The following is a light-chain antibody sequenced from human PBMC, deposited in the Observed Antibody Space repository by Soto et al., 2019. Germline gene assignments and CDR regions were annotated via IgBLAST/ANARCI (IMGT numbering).Light chain of an antibody. CDR1: QDIRSS. V-gene: IGKV3-15*01. Sequence: IVMTQSPSTLSLSPGERVTLSCRAIQDIRSSLAWYQQKPGQAPRLLIYGASIRATGVPATFSGSGSGTEFTLSISSLQSEHLGVYYCQQDSSWPLTFGGGTKVDIK. CDR3: QQDSSWPLT. J-gene: IGKJ4*01. CDR2: GAS.